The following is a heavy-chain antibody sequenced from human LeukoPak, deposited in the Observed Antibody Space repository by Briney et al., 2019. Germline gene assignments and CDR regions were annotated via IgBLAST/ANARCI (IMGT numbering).Heavy chain of an antibody. J-gene: IGHJ4*02. Sequence: ASVKVSCKASGGTFSSYAISWVRQAPGQGLEWMGWINPNSGGTNYAQKLQGRVTMTRDTSISTAYMELSRLRSDDTAVYYCARGVPDYVWGSYRPKYYFDYWGQGTLVTVSS. D-gene: IGHD3-16*02. V-gene: IGHV1-2*02. CDR1: GGTFSSYA. CDR3: ARGVPDYVWGSYRPKYYFDY. CDR2: INPNSGGT.